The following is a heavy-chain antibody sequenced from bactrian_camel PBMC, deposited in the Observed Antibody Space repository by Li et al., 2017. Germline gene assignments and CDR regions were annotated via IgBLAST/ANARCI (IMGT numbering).Heavy chain of an antibody. V-gene: IGHV3S63*01. J-gene: IGHJ6*01. CDR1: GFNFDDSD. D-gene: IGHD3*01. CDR3: AADRGYGLDCDDASGY. CDR2: LTSYGTT. Sequence: VQLVESGGGSVQPGGSLRLSCIGSGFNFDDSDMGWYRQGPGSECKLVSSLTSYGTTYYTDSVKGRFTISRDNAKKAVYLEMNSLKPEDTGVYYCAADRGYGLDCDDASGYWGQGTQVTVS.